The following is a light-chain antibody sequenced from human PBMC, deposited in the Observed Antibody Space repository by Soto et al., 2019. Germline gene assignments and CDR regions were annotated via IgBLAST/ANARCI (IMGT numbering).Light chain of an antibody. CDR1: QSISTE. V-gene: IGKV3-15*01. J-gene: IGKJ2*01. CDR3: HQGHNWPLT. Sequence: EIAMTQSPATLSVSPGERATLSCRASQSISTELAWYQQIPGQPPRLLIYSASTRATGVPTRFTGSGSGSDFNLTISGLQSEDFANYYYHQGHNWPLTFGQGTRLEI. CDR2: SAS.